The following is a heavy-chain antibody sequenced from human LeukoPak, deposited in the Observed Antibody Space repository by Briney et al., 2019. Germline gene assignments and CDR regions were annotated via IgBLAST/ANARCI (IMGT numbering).Heavy chain of an antibody. CDR3: ARYPYYYDSSGYSSASDY. CDR2: INHSGST. CDR1: GGSFSGYY. V-gene: IGHV4-34*01. D-gene: IGHD3-22*01. J-gene: IGHJ4*02. Sequence: PSETLSLTCAVYGGSFSGYYWSWIRQPPGKGLEWIGEINHSGSTNYNPSLKSRVTISVDTSKNQFSLKLSSVTAADTAVYYCARYPYYYDSSGYSSASDYWGQGTPVTVSS.